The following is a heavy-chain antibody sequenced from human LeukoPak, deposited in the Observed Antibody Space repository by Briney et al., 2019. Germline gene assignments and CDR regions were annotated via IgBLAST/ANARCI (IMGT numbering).Heavy chain of an antibody. CDR2: INPSGGST. D-gene: IGHD3-10*01. V-gene: IGHV1-46*01. Sequence: PGRSLRLSCAASGFTFTSYYMHWVRQAPGQGLEWMGIINPSGGSTSYAQKFQGRVTMTRDTSTSTVYMELSSLRSEDTAVYYCAREHYGPLPSAFDYWGQGTLVTVSS. CDR1: GFTFTSYY. CDR3: AREHYGPLPSAFDY. J-gene: IGHJ4*02.